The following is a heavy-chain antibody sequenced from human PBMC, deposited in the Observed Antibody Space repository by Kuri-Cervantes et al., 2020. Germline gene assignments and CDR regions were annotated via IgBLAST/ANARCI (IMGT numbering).Heavy chain of an antibody. Sequence: SVKVSCKASGYTFTYRYLHWVRQAPGQALEWMGWITPFNGNTNYAQKFQDRVTMTRDTSISTAYMELSRLRSDDTAVYYCARVGYSYGLDDAFDIWGQGTMVTVSS. V-gene: IGHV1-45*02. CDR1: GYTFTYRY. CDR3: ARVGYSYGLDDAFDI. CDR2: ITPFNGNT. D-gene: IGHD5-18*01. J-gene: IGHJ3*02.